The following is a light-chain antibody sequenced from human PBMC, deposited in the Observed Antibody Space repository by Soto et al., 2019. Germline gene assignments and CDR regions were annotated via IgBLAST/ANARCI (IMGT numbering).Light chain of an antibody. V-gene: IGLV1-47*01. CDR1: RSNIGSAI. Sequence: QSVLTQPPSLSGTPGQTVTISCIGGRSNIGSAIVHWYQQLPGTAPRHLIYMNSQRPSGVPDRFPGSKSGTSASLVITGLRPEDEADYYCVAWDDNLSSRVFGGGTKLTVL. CDR3: VAWDDNLSSRV. J-gene: IGLJ3*02. CDR2: MNS.